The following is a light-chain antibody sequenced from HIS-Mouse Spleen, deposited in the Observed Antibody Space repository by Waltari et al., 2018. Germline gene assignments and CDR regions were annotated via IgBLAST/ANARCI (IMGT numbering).Light chain of an antibody. CDR2: AAS. V-gene: IGKV1-9*01. J-gene: IGKJ1*01. Sequence: DIQLTQSPSFLSASVGDRVTINRRASQGIRSYLAWYQQKPGKAPKLLIYAASTLQSGVPSRFSGSGSGTEFTLTISSLQPEDFATYYCQQLNSYPPTFGQGTKVEIK. CDR1: QGIRSY. CDR3: QQLNSYPPT.